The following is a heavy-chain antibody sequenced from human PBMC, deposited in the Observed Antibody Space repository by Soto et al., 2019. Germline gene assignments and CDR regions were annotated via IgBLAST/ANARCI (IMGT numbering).Heavy chain of an antibody. J-gene: IGHJ5*02. D-gene: IGHD3-3*01. CDR1: GFSLSTSGVG. V-gene: IGHV2-5*02. CDR2: IYWDDDK. Sequence: QITLKESGPTLVKPTQTLTLTCTFSGFSLSTSGVGVGWIRQPPGKALEWLALIYWDDDKRYSPSLKSRLTITKDTSKNQVVLTMTNMDPWDTATYYCAHHIRFLEWSQFDPWGQGTLVTVSS. CDR3: AHHIRFLEWSQFDP.